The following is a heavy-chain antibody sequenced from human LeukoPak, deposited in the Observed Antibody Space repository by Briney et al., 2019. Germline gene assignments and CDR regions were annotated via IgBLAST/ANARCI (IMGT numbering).Heavy chain of an antibody. CDR2: ISGSGGST. V-gene: IGHV3-23*01. D-gene: IGHD3-22*01. CDR1: GFTFSSYA. Sequence: PGGSLRLSCAASGFTFSSYAMSWVRQAPGKGLEWVSAISGSGGSTYYADSVKGRFTISRDNSKNTLYLQMNSLRAEDTAVYYCAKDRDYVSSGYYYLSFDYWGQGTLVTVSS. CDR3: AKDRDYVSSGYYYLSFDY. J-gene: IGHJ4*02.